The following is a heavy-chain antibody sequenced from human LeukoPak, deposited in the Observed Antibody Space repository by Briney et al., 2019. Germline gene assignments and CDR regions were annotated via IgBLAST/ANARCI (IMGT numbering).Heavy chain of an antibody. CDR1: RFTFSTYA. D-gene: IGHD6-19*01. CDR2: ISNDGTKE. CDR3: ARDRIAVAGMGAFQH. V-gene: IGHV3-30-3*01. J-gene: IGHJ1*01. Sequence: GGSLRLSCAASRFTFSTYAMHWVRQAPGKGLEWVAGISNDGTKEDHADSVKGRFTISRDNSKNTLYLQMNSLRAEDTAIYYCARDRIAVAGMGAFQHWGQGTLVTVSS.